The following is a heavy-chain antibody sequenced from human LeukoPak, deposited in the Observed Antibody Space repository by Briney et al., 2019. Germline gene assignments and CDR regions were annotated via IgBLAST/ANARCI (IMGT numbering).Heavy chain of an antibody. J-gene: IGHJ4*02. Sequence: PGGSLRLSCAASRFTFSSYEMNWVRQAPGKGLEWVSYISSSGSTIYYADSVKGRFTISRENAKTSLYLQMNSLRAEDTAVYYCARDGDYEGFDYWGQGTLVTVSS. CDR2: ISSSGSTI. V-gene: IGHV3-48*03. CDR1: RFTFSSYE. CDR3: ARDGDYEGFDY. D-gene: IGHD4-17*01.